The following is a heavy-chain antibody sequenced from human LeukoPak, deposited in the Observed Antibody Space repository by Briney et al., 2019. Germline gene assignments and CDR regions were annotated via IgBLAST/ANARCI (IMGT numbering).Heavy chain of an antibody. CDR1: GFTFSSYA. J-gene: IGHJ5*02. D-gene: IGHD3-16*01. CDR2: ISGSGGST. V-gene: IGHV3-23*01. Sequence: PGGSLRLSCAASGFTFSSYAMSWVRQAPGKGLEWVSAISGSGGSTYYADSVKGRFTISRDNSKNTLYLQMNSLRAGDTAVYYCAKEGGSGAYYDYVWGSYPNWFDPWGQGTLVTVSS. CDR3: AKEGGSGAYYDYVWGSYPNWFDP.